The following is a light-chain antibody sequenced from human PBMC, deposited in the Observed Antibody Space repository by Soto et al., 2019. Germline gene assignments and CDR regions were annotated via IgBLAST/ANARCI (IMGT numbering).Light chain of an antibody. CDR2: DAS. J-gene: IGKJ3*01. CDR3: QQRSNWPPFS. CDR1: QSVSRH. V-gene: IGKV3-11*01. Sequence: PGERATLSCRASQSVSRHLAWYQQKPGQAPRLLIYDASTRATGVPARFSGSGSGTDFTLTISSLEPEDFAVYYCQQRSNWPPFSFGPGTKVDIK.